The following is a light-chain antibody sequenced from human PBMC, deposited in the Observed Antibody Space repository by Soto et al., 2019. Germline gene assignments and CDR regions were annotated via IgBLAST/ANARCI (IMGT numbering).Light chain of an antibody. J-gene: IGKJ4*01. Sequence: EIVLTQSPGTLSLSPGERATLSCRASQSVSSSYLAWYQQKPRQAPRLLIYAASSRATGIPDRFSGSGSGTDFTLTISRLEPEDFAVYYCQQYGSSPLTFGGGTEVEI. CDR1: QSVSSSY. CDR2: AAS. V-gene: IGKV3-20*01. CDR3: QQYGSSPLT.